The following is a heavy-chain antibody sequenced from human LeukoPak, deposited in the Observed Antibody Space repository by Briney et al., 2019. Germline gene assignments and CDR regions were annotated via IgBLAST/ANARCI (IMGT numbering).Heavy chain of an antibody. J-gene: IGHJ3*02. CDR3: ARVLTIFGVVISYGAFDI. CDR1: NASISTYY. CDR2: ISSSGNT. Sequence: SETLPLTCTVFNASISTYYWSWIRQPPGKGLEWIGYISSSGNTNYNPSLKSRLSISVDTSKNQFSLRLTSVTAADTAVYYCARVLTIFGVVISYGAFDIWGQGTVVAVSS. D-gene: IGHD3-3*01. V-gene: IGHV4-59*01.